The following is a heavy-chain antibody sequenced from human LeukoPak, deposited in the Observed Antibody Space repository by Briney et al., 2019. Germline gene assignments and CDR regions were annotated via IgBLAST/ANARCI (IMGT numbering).Heavy chain of an antibody. J-gene: IGHJ6*02. CDR3: ATDLPSPQSPFTGYYYYGMDV. CDR2: FDPEDGET. V-gene: IGHV1-24*01. D-gene: IGHD3-16*01. Sequence: ASVKVSCKVSGYTLTELSMHWVRQAPGKGLEWMGGFDPEDGETIYAQKFQGRVTMTEDTSTDTAYMELSSLRSEDTAVYYCATDLPSPQSPFTGYYYYGMDVWGQGTTVTVSS. CDR1: GYTLTELS.